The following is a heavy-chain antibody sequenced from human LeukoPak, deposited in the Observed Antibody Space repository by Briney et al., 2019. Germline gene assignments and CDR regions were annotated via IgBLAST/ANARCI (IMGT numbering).Heavy chain of an antibody. CDR1: GGSISSSSYY. CDR2: TYYSGST. CDR3: ARLLYDGDYL. V-gene: IGHV4-39*01. D-gene: IGHD4-17*01. J-gene: IGHJ5*02. Sequence: PSETLSLTCTVSGGSISSSSYYWGWIRQPPGKGLEWIGSTYYSGSTYYNPSLKSRVTISVDTSKNQFSLKLSSVTAADTAVYYCARLLYDGDYLWGQGTLVTVSS.